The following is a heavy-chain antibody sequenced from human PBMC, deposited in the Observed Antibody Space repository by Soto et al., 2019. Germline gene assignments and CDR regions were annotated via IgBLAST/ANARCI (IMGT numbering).Heavy chain of an antibody. V-gene: IGHV4-61*01. J-gene: IGHJ4*02. CDR3: ARDSDYFDS. Sequence: ASETLSLTCTVSGGSFRGGSYSWSWIRQPPGKALEWIGYVYHTGRTSYNPSLKSRVSISMDTSKNQFSLNLDSVTAADTAVYFCARDSDYFDSWGQGTLVTVSS. CDR1: GGSFRGGSYS. CDR2: VYHTGRT.